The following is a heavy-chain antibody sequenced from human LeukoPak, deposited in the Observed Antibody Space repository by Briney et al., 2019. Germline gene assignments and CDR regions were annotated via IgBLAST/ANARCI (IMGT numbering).Heavy chain of an antibody. V-gene: IGHV4-30-4*07. CDR1: GVAISRGGYA. D-gene: IGHD6-6*01. J-gene: IGHJ4*02. CDR2: IYHSGTI. Sequence: SETLSLTCAVSGVAISRGGYAWNWIRQPPGKGLEWIAYIYHSGTIYYNPSLKSRATISVDTSKNQFSLKLSSVTAADTAVYYCARATRAARHFDYWGQGTLVTVSS. CDR3: ARATRAARHFDY.